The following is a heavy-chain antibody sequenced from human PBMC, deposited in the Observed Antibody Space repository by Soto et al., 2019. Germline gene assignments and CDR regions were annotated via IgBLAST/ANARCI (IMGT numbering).Heavy chain of an antibody. CDR1: GYTFTGYY. CDR3: ARRTGXMATXSFWYFDL. J-gene: IGHJ2*01. CDR2: INPNSGGT. Sequence: QVQLVQSGAEVKKPGASVKVSCKASGYTFTGYYMHWVRQXPGQGLXWMGWINPNSGGTNYAQKFQGRVTMTRDTSISTAYMELSRLRSDDTAVYYCARRTGXMATXSFWYFDLWGRGTLVTVSS. V-gene: IGHV1-2*02. D-gene: IGHD5-12*01.